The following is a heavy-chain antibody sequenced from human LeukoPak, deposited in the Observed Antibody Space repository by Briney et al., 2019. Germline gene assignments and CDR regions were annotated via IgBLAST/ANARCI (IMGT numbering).Heavy chain of an antibody. CDR3: ARAREYYAMDV. V-gene: IGHV5-51*01. CDR2: IYPDDSDT. J-gene: IGHJ6*04. CDR1: GYSFTNYW. Sequence: GESLKISCKGSGYSFTNYWVGWVRQMPGKGLEWMGIIYPDDSDTRYNPSFQGQVTTSADKSISTAYLQWSSLKASDTAMYYCARAREYYAMDVWGKGTTVTVSS.